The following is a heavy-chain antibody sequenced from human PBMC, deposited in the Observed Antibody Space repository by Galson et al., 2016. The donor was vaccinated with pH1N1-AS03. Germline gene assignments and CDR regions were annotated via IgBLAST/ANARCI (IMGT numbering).Heavy chain of an antibody. CDR1: GFGFSAHE. CDR2: ISRCGNAV. D-gene: IGHD3-16*02. V-gene: IGHV3-48*03. J-gene: IGHJ4*02. CDR3: AREPSLYGRSGGRYFDS. Sequence: SMRLSCAASGFGFSAHEMHWVRQAPGKGLEWISYISRCGNAVNTADSVKGRVIISRDNAKNSLYLEMNNVRVGDTAIYYCAREPSLYGRSGGRYFDSWGPGTLVTVAA.